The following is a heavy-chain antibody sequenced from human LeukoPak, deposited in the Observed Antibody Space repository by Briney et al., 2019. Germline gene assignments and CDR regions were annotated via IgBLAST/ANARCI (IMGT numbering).Heavy chain of an antibody. D-gene: IGHD2-15*01. Sequence: PGGSLRLSCAASGFTFDDYAMHWVRQAPGKGLEWVSLISWDGGSTYYADSVKGRFTISRDNSKNFLYLQMNSLRAEDTALYYCAKDQGDCSGGSCYYFDYWGQGTLVTVSS. CDR1: GFTFDDYA. CDR2: ISWDGGST. J-gene: IGHJ4*02. V-gene: IGHV3-43D*03. CDR3: AKDQGDCSGGSCYYFDY.